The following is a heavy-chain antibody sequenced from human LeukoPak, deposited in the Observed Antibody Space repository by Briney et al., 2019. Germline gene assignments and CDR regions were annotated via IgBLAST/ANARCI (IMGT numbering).Heavy chain of an antibody. D-gene: IGHD3-10*01. CDR2: SIGSGGSA. V-gene: IGHV3-23*01. J-gene: IGHJ4*02. CDR3: ARDYYGSHGQDY. Sequence: TGGSLTLSCVASGFTFSTYTMNWIRQAPGKGLEWVSGSIGSGGSAFYADSVKGRFSISRDTSKNTLFLHMNNLRAGDTAVYYCARDYYGSHGQDYWGQRTLVTVSS. CDR1: GFTFSTYT.